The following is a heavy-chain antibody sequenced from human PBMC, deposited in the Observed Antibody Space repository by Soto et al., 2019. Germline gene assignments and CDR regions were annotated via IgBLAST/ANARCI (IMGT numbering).Heavy chain of an antibody. CDR2: ISYDGSNK. J-gene: IGHJ6*01. V-gene: IGHV3-30*03. CDR3: ATGPSSCWSDSYHYGMDV. Sequence: GGSLRLSCAASGFTFSSYGMHWVRQAPGKGLEWVAVISYDGSNKYYADSVKGRFTISRDNSKNTLYLQMNSLRAEDTAVYYSATGPSSCWSDSYHYGMDVWGQGTPVIV. CDR1: GFTFSSYG. D-gene: IGHD2-2*01.